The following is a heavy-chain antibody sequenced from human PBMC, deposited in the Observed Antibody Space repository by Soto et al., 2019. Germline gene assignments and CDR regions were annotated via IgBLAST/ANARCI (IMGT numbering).Heavy chain of an antibody. CDR3: ARDLRAVGMASRFDP. CDR1: GFTFGDYY. Sequence: QVQLVESGGGLVKPGGSLRLSCAASGFTFGDYYMTWIRQAPGKGLEWVSFIGNRGTGIYYADSVKGRFTIFRDNAKNSLYLQMHSLRAEGTAMYYCARDLRAVGMASRFDPWGQGTLVTVSS. CDR2: IGNRGTGI. V-gene: IGHV3-11*01. D-gene: IGHD6-13*01. J-gene: IGHJ5*02.